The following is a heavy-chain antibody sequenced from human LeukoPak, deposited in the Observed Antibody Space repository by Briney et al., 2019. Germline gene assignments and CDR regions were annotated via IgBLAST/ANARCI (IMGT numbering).Heavy chain of an antibody. V-gene: IGHV3-23*01. CDR2: FSGSGGST. Sequence: GSLRLSCAASGFTFSSHAMSWVRQAPGKGLGLGSAFSGSGGSTYYADSVKGRFTISRDNSKNTLYLQMNSLRAEDTAVYYCAKGGIRFLEWLLSDYFDYWGQGTLVTVSS. J-gene: IGHJ4*02. CDR3: AKGGIRFLEWLLSDYFDY. CDR1: GFTFSSHA. D-gene: IGHD3-3*01.